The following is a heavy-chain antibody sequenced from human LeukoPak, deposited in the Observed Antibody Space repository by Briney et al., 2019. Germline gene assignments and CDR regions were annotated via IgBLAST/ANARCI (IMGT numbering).Heavy chain of an antibody. CDR2: INPNSGGT. CDR3: ARGYCSGGTCYLVENWLDP. V-gene: IGHV1-2*06. Sequence: ASVKVSCKASGYTLTAYYIYWVRQAPGQGLEWMGRINPNSGGTDYAQNFQDRLTMTRETSISTAYMELSRMRSDDTAVYYCARGYCSGGTCYLVENWLDPWGQGTLVTVSS. J-gene: IGHJ5*02. CDR1: GYTLTAYY. D-gene: IGHD2-15*01.